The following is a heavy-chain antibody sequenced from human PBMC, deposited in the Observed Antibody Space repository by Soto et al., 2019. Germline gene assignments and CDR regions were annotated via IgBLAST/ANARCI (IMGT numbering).Heavy chain of an antibody. CDR2: ISGYSGST. CDR1: GYTFSSYG. V-gene: IGHV1-18*01. Sequence: ASVKVSCKTSGYTFSSYGISWVRQAPGQGLEWMGWISGYSGSTNYVQKFQGRVTVTTDTSTSTAYMELRNLKSDDTAVYYCARDNGNYFDYWGLGTLVTVSS. J-gene: IGHJ4*02. D-gene: IGHD4-17*01. CDR3: ARDNGNYFDY.